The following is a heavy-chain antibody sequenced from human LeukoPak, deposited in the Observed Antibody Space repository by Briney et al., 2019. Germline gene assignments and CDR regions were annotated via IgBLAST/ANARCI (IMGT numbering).Heavy chain of an antibody. Sequence: SETLSLTCSVSGDSISSSGYYWDWIRQPPGKGLEWIGSIHHSGNTNYNPSLKSRVTIYADMSKNQFYLKVNSVTAADAAVYFCVKDCGRSRHHRGQGTLVTVSS. CDR1: GDSISSSGYY. CDR2: IHHSGNT. CDR3: VKDCGRSRHH. V-gene: IGHV4-39*07. J-gene: IGHJ4*02. D-gene: IGHD2-15*01.